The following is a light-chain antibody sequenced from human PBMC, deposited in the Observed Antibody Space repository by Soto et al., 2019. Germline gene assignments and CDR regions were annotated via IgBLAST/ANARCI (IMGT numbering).Light chain of an antibody. V-gene: IGKV3-20*01. Sequence: EIVLTQFPGTLSLSPGERVTLSCRASQSVSSSYLAWYQQKPGQAPRLLIYGASRRATGIPDRFSGSGSGTDFILTISRLEPEDFAVYYCQQYGTSPRTFGQGTKMEIK. CDR2: GAS. CDR3: QQYGTSPRT. J-gene: IGKJ1*01. CDR1: QSVSSSY.